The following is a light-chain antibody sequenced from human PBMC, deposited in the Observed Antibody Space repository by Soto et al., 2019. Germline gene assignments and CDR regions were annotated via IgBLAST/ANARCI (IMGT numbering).Light chain of an antibody. CDR2: GAS. J-gene: IGKJ2*01. CDR1: QRGSNSY. Sequence: EIVLTQSPGTLSLSPGETATLSCRASQRGSNSYLAWYQKKPGQSPRILIYGASSRAAGIPDRFSGSGSGTDFTLTISRLEPEDFAVYFWQRYGGAPPVTVGQGTKVEI. V-gene: IGKV3-20*01. CDR3: QRYGGAPPVT.